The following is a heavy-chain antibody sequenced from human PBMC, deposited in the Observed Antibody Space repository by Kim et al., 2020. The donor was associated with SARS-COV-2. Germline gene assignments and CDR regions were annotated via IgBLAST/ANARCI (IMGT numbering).Heavy chain of an antibody. CDR3: AREIVSYYGMDV. D-gene: IGHD1-26*01. CDR2: K. J-gene: IGHJ6*02. V-gene: IGHV3-30*10. Sequence: KYVTGSWDGRLTISRDHSNNTLYLQMNIMGADDTAVYYCAREIVSYYGMDVWGQGTTVTVSS.